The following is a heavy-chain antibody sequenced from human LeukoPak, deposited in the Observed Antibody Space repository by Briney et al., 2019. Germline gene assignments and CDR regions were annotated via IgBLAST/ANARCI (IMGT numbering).Heavy chain of an antibody. J-gene: IGHJ6*02. V-gene: IGHV3-21*01. Sequence: RSGGSLRLSCAASGFTFSSYSMNWVRQAPGKGLEWVSSISSSSSYTYYADPVKGRFTISRDNAKNSLYLQMNSLRAEDTAVYYCARPTGMDVWGQGTTVTVSS. CDR1: GFTFSSYS. CDR2: ISSSSSYT. CDR3: ARPTGMDV.